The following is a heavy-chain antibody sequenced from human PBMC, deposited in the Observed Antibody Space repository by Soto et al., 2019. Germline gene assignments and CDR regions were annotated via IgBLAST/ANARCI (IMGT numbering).Heavy chain of an antibody. CDR3: ARDPVHADGGY. D-gene: IGHD1-1*01. V-gene: IGHV1-46*01. J-gene: IGHJ4*02. CDR2: INPSGGST. Sequence: ASVKVSCKASGYTLTRYYMHWVRQAPGQGLEWMGIINPSGGSTSYSQKFQGRVTMTSDTSTSTVYKELSSLRSEDMAVYYCARDPVHADGGYWGQGTLVTVSS. CDR1: GYTLTRYY.